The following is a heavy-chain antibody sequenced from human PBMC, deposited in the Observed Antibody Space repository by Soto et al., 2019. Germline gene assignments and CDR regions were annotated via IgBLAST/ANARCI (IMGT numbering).Heavy chain of an antibody. V-gene: IGHV4-30-2*06. CDR1: GARISQGGYF. Sequence: SENLSLTCSHSGARISQGGYFWSWIRQSPGKGLEWLGYISHLEKNYYNPSFKTRLSLSIDRTRNQFSLSLSSMTAAEKAVYYCARGGGYDSFDFWGQGSQVAVTS. CDR2: ISHLEKN. CDR3: ARGGGYDSFDF. J-gene: IGHJ4*02. D-gene: IGHD2-15*01.